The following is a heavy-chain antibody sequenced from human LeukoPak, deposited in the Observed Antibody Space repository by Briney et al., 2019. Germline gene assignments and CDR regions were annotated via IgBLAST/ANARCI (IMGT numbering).Heavy chain of an antibody. J-gene: IGHJ4*02. CDR2: ISYDGSNK. D-gene: IGHD3-3*01. CDR3: VRSLLWSGYYFH. V-gene: IGHV3-30-3*01. CDR1: GFTFSSYA. Sequence: GGSLRLSCAASGFTFSSYAMHWVRQAPGKGLEWVAVISYDGSNKYYADSVKGRFTISRDNSKNTLYLQMNSLRAEDTAVYYCVRSLLWSGYYFHWGQGTLVTVSS.